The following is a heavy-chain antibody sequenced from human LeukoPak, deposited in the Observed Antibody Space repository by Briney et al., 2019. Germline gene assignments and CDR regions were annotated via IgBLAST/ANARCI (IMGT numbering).Heavy chain of an antibody. J-gene: IGHJ4*02. CDR3: ARDGDYYGSGRLSHRFDY. Sequence: ASVTVSCKASGYTFTSYYMHWVRQAPGQGLEWMGIINPSGGSTSYAQKFQGRVTMTRDTSTSTVYMELSSLRSEDTAVYYCARDGDYYGSGRLSHRFDYWGQGTLVTVSS. CDR2: INPSGGST. CDR1: GYTFTSYY. D-gene: IGHD3-10*01. V-gene: IGHV1-46*01.